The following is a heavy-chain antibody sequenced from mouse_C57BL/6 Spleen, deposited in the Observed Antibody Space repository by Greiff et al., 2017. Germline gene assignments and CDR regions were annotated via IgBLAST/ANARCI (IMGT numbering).Heavy chain of an antibody. Sequence: EVQLQQSGPELVKPGASVKISCKASGYTFTDYYMNWVKQSHGQSLEWIGDINPNNGGTSYNQKFKGKATLTVDKSSSTAYMELRSLTSEDSAVYYCARWDYYGSSFDYWGTGTTLTVSS. CDR1: GYTFTDYY. J-gene: IGHJ2*01. V-gene: IGHV1-26*01. CDR3: ARWDYYGSSFDY. CDR2: INPNNGGT. D-gene: IGHD1-1*01.